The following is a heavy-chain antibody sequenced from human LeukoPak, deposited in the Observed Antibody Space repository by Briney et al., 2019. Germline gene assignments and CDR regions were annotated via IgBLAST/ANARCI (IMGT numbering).Heavy chain of an antibody. J-gene: IGHJ3*02. CDR2: ISGSGSTT. CDR1: GLTFSNAW. D-gene: IGHD3-22*01. CDR3: AKDHLWYYDSSGEPKEETGAFDI. Sequence: KPGGSLRLSCAASGLTFSNAWMNWVRQAPGKGLEWVSAISGSGSTTYYADSVKGRFTISRDNSKNTLYLQMNSLRAEDTAVYYCAKDHLWYYDSSGEPKEETGAFDIWGQGTMVTVSS. V-gene: IGHV3-23*01.